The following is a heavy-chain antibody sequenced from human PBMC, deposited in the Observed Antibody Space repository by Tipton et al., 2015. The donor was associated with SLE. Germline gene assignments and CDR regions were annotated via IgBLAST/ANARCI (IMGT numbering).Heavy chain of an antibody. CDR3: ARVRSYIVVVVAATYAFDI. V-gene: IGHV4-39*07. D-gene: IGHD2-15*01. J-gene: IGHJ3*02. CDR1: GGSISSSSYY. CDR2: IYYSGST. Sequence: LRLSCTVSGGSISSSSYYWGWIRQPPGKGLEWLGSIYYSGSTYYNPSLKSRVTISVDTSKNQFSLKLSSVTAADTAVYYCARVRSYIVVVVAATYAFDIWGQGTMVTVSS.